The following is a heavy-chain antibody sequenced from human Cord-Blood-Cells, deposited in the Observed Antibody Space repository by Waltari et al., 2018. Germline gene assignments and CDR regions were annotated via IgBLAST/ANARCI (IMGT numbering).Heavy chain of an antibody. CDR1: GFPYSSYT. V-gene: IGHV3-21*01. D-gene: IGHD3-22*01. J-gene: IGHJ1*01. CDR2: ISSSSSYI. Sequence: EVQLVESGGVLVKPGGTLRLSCAAPGFPYSSYTMNWVAQAPGKGLEWVSSISSSSSYIYYADSVKGRFTISRDNAKNSLYLQMNSLRAEDTAVYYCARPPSDRGSKYFQHWGQGTLVTVSS. CDR3: ARPPSDRGSKYFQH.